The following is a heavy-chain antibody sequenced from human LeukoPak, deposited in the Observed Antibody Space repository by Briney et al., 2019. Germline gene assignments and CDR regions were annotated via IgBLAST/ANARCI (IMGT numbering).Heavy chain of an antibody. Sequence: KPSETLSLTCTVSGYSISSGYYWGWIRQPPGKGLEWIGSIYHSGTTNYNPSLKSRVTISVDTSKNQFSLKLSSVTAADTAVYYCARLRAGPVDYWGQGTLVTVSS. CDR1: GYSISSGYY. CDR2: IYHSGTT. V-gene: IGHV4-38-2*02. CDR3: ARLRAGPVDY. J-gene: IGHJ4*02. D-gene: IGHD6-19*01.